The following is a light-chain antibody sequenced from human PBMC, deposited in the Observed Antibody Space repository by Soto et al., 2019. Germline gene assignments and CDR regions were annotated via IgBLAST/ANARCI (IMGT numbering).Light chain of an antibody. CDR1: SSNIGAGYD. CDR2: MND. Sequence: QSVLTQPPSVSGAPGQRVTISCTGSSSNIGAGYDVHWYQQRPGTAPKLLISMNDQRPSGVPDRFSGSKSGTSASLAISGLRSEDEADYYCASWDDSMSGYVFGTGTKVTVL. CDR3: ASWDDSMSGYV. J-gene: IGLJ1*01. V-gene: IGLV1-40*01.